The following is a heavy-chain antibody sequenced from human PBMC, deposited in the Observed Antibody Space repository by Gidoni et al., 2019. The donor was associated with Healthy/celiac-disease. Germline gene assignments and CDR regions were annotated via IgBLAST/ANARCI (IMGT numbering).Heavy chain of an antibody. V-gene: IGHV3-23*01. CDR1: GFTFSSYA. CDR2: ISGSGGST. D-gene: IGHD1-26*01. Sequence: EVQLLESGGGLVQPGGSLRLSCAASGFTFSSYAMSWVRQAPGKGLEWVSAISGSGGSTYYADSGKGRFTISRDNYKNTLYLQMNSLRAEDTAVYYCAKCLGKSYYYYYYMDVWGKGTTVTVSS. J-gene: IGHJ6*03. CDR3: AKCLGKSYYYYYYMDV.